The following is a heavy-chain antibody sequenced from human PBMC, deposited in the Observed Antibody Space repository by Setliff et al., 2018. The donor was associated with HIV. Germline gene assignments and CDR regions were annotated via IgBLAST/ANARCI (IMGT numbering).Heavy chain of an antibody. CDR3: ARRHEDGYIDY. V-gene: IGHV1-69*10. J-gene: IGHJ4*02. Sequence: GASVKVSCKASGGTFSSYAISWVRQAPGQGLEWMGGIIPILGIANYAQEFQGRVTITADESTSTAYMELSSLRSEDTAVYYCARRHEDGYIDYWGQGTLVTVSS. CDR1: GGTFSSYA. CDR2: IIPILGIA.